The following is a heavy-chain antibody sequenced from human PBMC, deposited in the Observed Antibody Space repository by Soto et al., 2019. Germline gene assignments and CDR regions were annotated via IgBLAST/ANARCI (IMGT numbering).Heavy chain of an antibody. CDR1: GDSISRLDYY. Sequence: SETLSLTCSVSGDSISRLDYYWTWIRQHPEKGLEWIGNIYFRGNTYYSPSLESRLTISVDTSKNQFSLKLTSVTAADTAVYYCAREGGSYDSRGHFIRGAFDIWGQGTMGT. CDR2: IYFRGNT. J-gene: IGHJ3*02. D-gene: IGHD3-22*01. CDR3: AREGGSYDSRGHFIRGAFDI. V-gene: IGHV4-31*03.